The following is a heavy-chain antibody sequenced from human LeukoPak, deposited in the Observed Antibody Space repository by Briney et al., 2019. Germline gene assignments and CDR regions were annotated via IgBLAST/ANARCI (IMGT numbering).Heavy chain of an antibody. J-gene: IGHJ4*02. CDR3: VRQFAS. CDR2: VSGSGSTV. V-gene: IGHV3-48*01. Sequence: GGSLGLSCAASGFTFGDHIMNWVRQLPGKRLEWVAYVSGSGSTVYYADSVKGRFTVSRDNGKSSLYLQMNSLRVEDTALYYCVRQFASWGQGTLVTVSS. CDR1: GFTFGDHI.